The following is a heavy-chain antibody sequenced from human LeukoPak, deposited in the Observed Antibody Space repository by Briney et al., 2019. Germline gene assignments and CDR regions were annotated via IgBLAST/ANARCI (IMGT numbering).Heavy chain of an antibody. CDR2: IYYSGST. CDR1: GFTFSSYA. J-gene: IGHJ4*02. CDR3: ARIGSRYSSGWYVGY. Sequence: LRLSCAASGFTFSSYAMSWVRQAPGKGLEWIGYIYYSGSTYYNPSLKSRVTISVDTSKNQFSLKLSSVTAADTAVYYCARIGSRYSSGWYVGYWGQGTLVTVSS. D-gene: IGHD6-19*01. V-gene: IGHV4-30-4*08.